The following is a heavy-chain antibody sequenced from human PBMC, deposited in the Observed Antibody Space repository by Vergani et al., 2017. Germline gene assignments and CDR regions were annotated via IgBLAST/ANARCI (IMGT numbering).Heavy chain of an antibody. CDR2: IIPIFGTA. V-gene: IGHV1-69*13. D-gene: IGHD3-10*01. J-gene: IGHJ4*02. Sequence: QVQLVQSGAEVKKPGASVKVSCKVSGYTLTELSMHWVRQAPGKGLEWIGGIIPIFGTANYAQKFQGRVTITADESTSTAYMELSSLRSEDTAVYYCARGCPSCRGSFDYWGQGTLVTVSS. CDR3: ARGCPSCRGSFDY. CDR1: GYTLTELS.